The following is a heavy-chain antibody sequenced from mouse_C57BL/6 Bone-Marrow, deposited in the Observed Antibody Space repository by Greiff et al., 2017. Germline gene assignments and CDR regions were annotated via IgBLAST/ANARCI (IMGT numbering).Heavy chain of an antibody. CDR2: IHPSDSDT. J-gene: IGHJ4*01. Sequence: QVQLQQSGAELVKPGASVKVSCKASGYTFTSYWMHWVKQRPGQGLEWIGRIHPSDSDTNYNQKFKGKATLTVDKSSSKAYMQRSSLASADSAVHCCAIRVITTVVATTHYAMDYWGQGTTVTVSS. D-gene: IGHD1-1*01. V-gene: IGHV1-74*01. CDR3: AIRVITTVVATTHYAMDY. CDR1: GYTFTSYW.